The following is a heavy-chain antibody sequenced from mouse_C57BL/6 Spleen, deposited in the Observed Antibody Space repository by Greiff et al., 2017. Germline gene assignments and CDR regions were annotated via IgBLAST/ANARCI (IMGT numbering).Heavy chain of an antibody. D-gene: IGHD1-1*01. CDR3: ARDRNYGSSYGAMDY. Sequence: EVKLMESGGGLVKPGGSLKLSCAASGFTFSSYAMSWVRQTPEQRLEWFATISDGGSYTYYPDNVKGRFTISRDNAKNNLYLQMSHLTSEDTAMYYCARDRNYGSSYGAMDYWGQGTSVTVSS. V-gene: IGHV5-4*01. CDR2: ISDGGSYT. CDR1: GFTFSSYA. J-gene: IGHJ4*01.